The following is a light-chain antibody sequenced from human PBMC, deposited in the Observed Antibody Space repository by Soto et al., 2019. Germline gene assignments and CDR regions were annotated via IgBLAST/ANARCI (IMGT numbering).Light chain of an antibody. CDR1: QDISNS. Sequence: DILMTQSPSSLSASVGDRVTITCQATQDISNSVSWFQQKSGKAPKLLIYDASNLETGVPSRFSGSKSGTDFTFSISSLQPEDFATYYCQQYHNVPLTFGQGTRLDIK. CDR2: DAS. J-gene: IGKJ5*01. V-gene: IGKV1-33*01. CDR3: QQYHNVPLT.